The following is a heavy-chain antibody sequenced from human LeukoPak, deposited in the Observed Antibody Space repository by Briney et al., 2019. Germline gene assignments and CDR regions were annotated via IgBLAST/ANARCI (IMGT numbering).Heavy chain of an antibody. CDR1: GFTFSSYW. CDR3: ARAGTAAPGAFDI. Sequence: GGSLRLSCAASGFTFSSYWMSWVRQAPGKGLERVANIKQDGSEKYYVDSVKGRFTISRDNAKNSLYLQMNSLRAEDTAVYYCARAGTAAPGAFDIWGQGTMVTVSS. V-gene: IGHV3-7*01. CDR2: IKQDGSEK. J-gene: IGHJ3*02. D-gene: IGHD6-13*01.